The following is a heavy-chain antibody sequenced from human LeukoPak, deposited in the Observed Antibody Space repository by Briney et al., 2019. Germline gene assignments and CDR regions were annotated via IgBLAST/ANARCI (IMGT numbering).Heavy chain of an antibody. J-gene: IGHJ6*03. D-gene: IGHD3-16*01. CDR3: AKYPRITFGGLRAYHYYMDV. CDR2: IRYDGSSK. CDR1: GFTFSNYG. V-gene: IGHV3-30*02. Sequence: GGSLRLSCAASGFTFSNYGIHWVRQAPGKGLEWVTFIRYDGSSKYYADSVKGRFTISRDNSKNTLFLHMNSLRTEDTAVYYCAKYPRITFGGLRAYHYYMDVWGKGTTVTISS.